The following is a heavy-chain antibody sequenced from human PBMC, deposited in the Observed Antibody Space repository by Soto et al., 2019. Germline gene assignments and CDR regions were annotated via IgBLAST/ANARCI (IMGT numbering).Heavy chain of an antibody. D-gene: IGHD6-6*01. CDR3: ATSLAARRKPYNWLDA. CDR2: IIPMFGTP. Sequence: QVQVFQSGAEVKKPGSSVRVSCKVSGGTLNSQSITWVRQAPGQGLEWMGGIIPMFGTPTDAQKFRGRVTISADTSTSTVYMELRSLSSQDTAVYYGATSLAARRKPYNWLDAWGQGTLVTVSS. J-gene: IGHJ5*02. CDR1: GGTLNSQS. V-gene: IGHV1-69*06.